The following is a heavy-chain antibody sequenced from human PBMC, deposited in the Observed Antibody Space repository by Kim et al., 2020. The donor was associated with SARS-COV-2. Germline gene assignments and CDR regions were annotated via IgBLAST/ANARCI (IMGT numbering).Heavy chain of an antibody. CDR3: AKDGVPVAGLDS. V-gene: IGHV3-43*01. CDR2: T. J-gene: IGHJ4*02. Sequence: TVYADSVKARVAISRDNSKKSVYLQMNTLRDEDPALYYCAKDGVPVAGLDSWGQGTLVTVSS. D-gene: IGHD6-19*01.